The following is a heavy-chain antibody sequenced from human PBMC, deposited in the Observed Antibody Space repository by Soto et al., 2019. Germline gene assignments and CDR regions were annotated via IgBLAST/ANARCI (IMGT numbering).Heavy chain of an antibody. D-gene: IGHD6-19*01. CDR2: IYSGGST. Sequence: WGSLRLSCAASGFTVSSKYMSWVRQAPGKGLEWVSVIYSGGSTYYADSVKGRFTVSRDNSKNMLYLQMNSLRAEDTAVYYCARDGGWYAGLDPWGQGTLVTVSS. CDR1: GFTVSSKY. J-gene: IGHJ5*02. CDR3: ARDGGWYAGLDP. V-gene: IGHV3-53*01.